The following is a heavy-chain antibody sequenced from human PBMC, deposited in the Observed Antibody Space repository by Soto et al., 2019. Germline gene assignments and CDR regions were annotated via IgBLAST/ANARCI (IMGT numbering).Heavy chain of an antibody. Sequence: QVPLVQSGAEVKKPGASLRVSCKASGYTFTSYGINWARQAPGQGLEWIGWVTAYNDERKFAEKFQDRLSMTTDTATTTAFMELRSLRSDDTAMYYCARFDFWSGYSQDQWGQGTLVTVSS. CDR1: GYTFTSYG. CDR2: VTAYNDER. V-gene: IGHV1-18*04. J-gene: IGHJ4*02. CDR3: ARFDFWSGYSQDQ. D-gene: IGHD3-3*01.